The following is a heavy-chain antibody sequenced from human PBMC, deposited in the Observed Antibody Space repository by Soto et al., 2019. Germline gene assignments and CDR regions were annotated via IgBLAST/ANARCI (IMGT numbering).Heavy chain of an antibody. CDR1: GFTFSRYA. CDR3: AKDKGAGGGSCFDS. D-gene: IGHD2-15*01. V-gene: IGHV3-23*01. Sequence: LRLSCAASGFTFSRYAMSWVRQAPGKGLEWVAAISGSGVNTYYADSVKGRFTISRDQSKNTLYLQMNSLRAEDTAIYSCAKDKGAGGGSCFDSWGQGTLVTV. J-gene: IGHJ4*02. CDR2: ISGSGVNT.